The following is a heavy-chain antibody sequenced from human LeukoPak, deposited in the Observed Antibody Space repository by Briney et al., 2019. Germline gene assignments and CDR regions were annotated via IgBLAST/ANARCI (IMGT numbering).Heavy chain of an antibody. CDR1: GFTVSNNY. V-gene: IGHV3-53*01. CDR2: IYSGGNT. J-gene: IGHJ3*02. Sequence: PGGSLRLSCAASGFTVSNNYMSWVRQAPGKGLEWVSVIYSGGNTYYADSVKGRFTISRDNSKNTVYLYMNSLRADDTAVYYCVRESGFGELFPFVFDIWGQGTTVTVSS. CDR3: VRESGFGELFPFVFDI. D-gene: IGHD3-10*01.